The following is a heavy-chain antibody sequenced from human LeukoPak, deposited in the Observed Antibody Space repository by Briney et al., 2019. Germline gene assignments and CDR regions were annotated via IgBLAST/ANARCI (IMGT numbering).Heavy chain of an antibody. Sequence: ASVKVSCKASGYTFTSYDINWVRQAPGQGLEWMGWINPNSGGTNYAQKFQGRVTMTRDTSISTAYMELSRLRSDDTAVYYCARVRRHIVVVTAFWFDYWGQGTLVTVSS. CDR1: GYTFTSYD. J-gene: IGHJ4*02. CDR3: ARVRRHIVVVTAFWFDY. D-gene: IGHD2-21*02. V-gene: IGHV1-2*02. CDR2: INPNSGGT.